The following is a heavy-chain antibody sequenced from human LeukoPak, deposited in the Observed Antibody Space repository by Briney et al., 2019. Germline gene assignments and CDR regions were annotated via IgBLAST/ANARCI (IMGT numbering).Heavy chain of an antibody. CDR3: TRDLMYYYDSSGYSPS. J-gene: IGHJ4*02. Sequence: AGGSLRLSCTASGFTFGDYAMSWVRQAPGKGLEWVGFIRSKAYGGTTEYAASVKGRFTISRDDSKSIAYLQMNSLKTEDTAVYYCTRDLMYYYDSSGYSPSWGQGTLVTVSS. CDR1: GFTFGDYA. D-gene: IGHD3-22*01. CDR2: IRSKAYGGTT. V-gene: IGHV3-49*04.